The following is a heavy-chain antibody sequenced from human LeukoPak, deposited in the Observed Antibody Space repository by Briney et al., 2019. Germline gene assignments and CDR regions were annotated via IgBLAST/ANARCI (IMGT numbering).Heavy chain of an antibody. J-gene: IGHJ4*02. CDR3: ARDPGSSSFDL. V-gene: IGHV3-7*01. Sequence: GGSLRLSCAASGFSFSTYWMSWVRQTPEKGLEFVANINQDASVRNYMDSLKGRCTISRDNAKKSVHLEINSLRADDTAVYYCARDPGSSSFDLWGQGAQVTVFS. CDR2: INQDASVR. CDR1: GFSFSTYW. D-gene: IGHD6-13*01.